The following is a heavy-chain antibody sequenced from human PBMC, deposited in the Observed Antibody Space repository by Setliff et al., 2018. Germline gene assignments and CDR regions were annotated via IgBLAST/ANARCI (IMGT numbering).Heavy chain of an antibody. Sequence: GGSLRLSCAASGFTFNNYAMNWVRQSPGKGLEWVSAISGSGSSTYYADSVRGRFTISRDNSKNTVYLQVNSLRVEDTAIYYCAKDMGGWLALGGYYFDYWGQGALVTVSS. J-gene: IGHJ4*02. CDR3: AKDMGGWLALGGYYFDY. D-gene: IGHD3-10*01. CDR1: GFTFNNYA. CDR2: ISGSGSST. V-gene: IGHV3-23*01.